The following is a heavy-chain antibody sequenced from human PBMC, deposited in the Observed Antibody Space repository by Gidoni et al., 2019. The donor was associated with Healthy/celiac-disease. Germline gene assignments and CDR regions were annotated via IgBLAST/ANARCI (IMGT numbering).Heavy chain of an antibody. V-gene: IGHV3-33*01. CDR3: AGSRGSFDY. Sequence: QVQLVESGGGVVQPGRSLRLSCAASGFTFSSYGMHWVRQAPGKGLEWVAVIWYDGSNKYYADSVKCRFTISRDNSKNTLYLQMNSLRAEDTAVYYCAGSRGSFDYWGQGTLVTVSS. J-gene: IGHJ4*02. CDR1: GFTFSSYG. CDR2: IWYDGSNK. D-gene: IGHD3-16*01.